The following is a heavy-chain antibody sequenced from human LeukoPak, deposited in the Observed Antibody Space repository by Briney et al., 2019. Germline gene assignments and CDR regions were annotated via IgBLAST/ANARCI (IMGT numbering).Heavy chain of an antibody. V-gene: IGHV1-2*02. Sequence: ASVKVSCKASGYTFTGYYMHWVRQAPGQGLEWMGWINPNSGGTNYAQKFQGRVTMTRDTSISTAYMELSRLRSDGTAVYYCASYVSSGWYSTDFDYWGQGTLVTVSS. CDR3: ASYVSSGWYSTDFDY. D-gene: IGHD6-19*01. CDR1: GYTFTGYY. J-gene: IGHJ4*02. CDR2: INPNSGGT.